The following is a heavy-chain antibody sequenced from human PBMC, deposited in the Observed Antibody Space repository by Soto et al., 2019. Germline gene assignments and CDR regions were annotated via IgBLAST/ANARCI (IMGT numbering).Heavy chain of an antibody. CDR3: AKDLGSRGLYGLRGY. V-gene: IGHV3-30*18. J-gene: IGHJ4*02. Sequence: GSLRLSCAASGFTFIGYGMHWVRQAPGKGLEWVAVISYDGSNKYYADSVKGRFTISRDNSKNTLYLQMNSLRAEDTAVYYCAKDLGSRGLYGLRGYWGQGTLVTVSS. CDR2: ISYDGSNK. CDR1: GFTFIGYG. D-gene: IGHD6-19*01.